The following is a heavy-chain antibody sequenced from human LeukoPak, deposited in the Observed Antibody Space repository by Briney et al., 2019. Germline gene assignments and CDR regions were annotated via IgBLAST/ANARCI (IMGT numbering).Heavy chain of an antibody. CDR1: GGTFSSYA. V-gene: IGHV1-69*13. CDR3: AREFNDYVWGSYPYGWFDP. J-gene: IGHJ5*02. Sequence: SVKVSCKASGGTFSSYAISWVRRAPGQGLEWMGGIIPIFGTANYAQKFQGRVTITADESTSTAYMELSSLRSEDTAVYYCAREFNDYVWGSYPYGWFDPWGQGTLVTVSS. D-gene: IGHD3-16*02. CDR2: IIPIFGTA.